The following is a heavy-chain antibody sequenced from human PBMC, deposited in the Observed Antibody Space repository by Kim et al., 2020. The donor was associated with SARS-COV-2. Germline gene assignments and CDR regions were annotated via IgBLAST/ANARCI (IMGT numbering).Heavy chain of an antibody. V-gene: IGHV3-11*01. Sequence: GGSLRLSCAAYGFTFSDYYMSWIRQAPGNGLEWVSYISSSGSTIYYADSVKGRFTISRDNAKNSLYLQMNSLRAEDTAVYYCASTYYDSSGYIPRSYYYYGMDVWGQGTTVTVSS. D-gene: IGHD3-22*01. J-gene: IGHJ6*02. CDR2: ISSSGSTI. CDR1: GFTFSDYY. CDR3: ASTYYDSSGYIPRSYYYYGMDV.